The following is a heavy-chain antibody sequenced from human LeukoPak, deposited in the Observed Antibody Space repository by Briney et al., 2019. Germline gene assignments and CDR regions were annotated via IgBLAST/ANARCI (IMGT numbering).Heavy chain of an antibody. D-gene: IGHD6-13*01. CDR2: ISPDGSTT. V-gene: IGHV3-74*01. CDR1: GFTFSTYW. CDR3: VRGSSTWSPLGDY. J-gene: IGHJ4*02. Sequence: GGSLRLSRAASGFTFSTYWMHWVRQAPGQGPVWVSRISPDGSTTTYADSVRGRFSISRDNAKNTLYMQMNSLRVDDTAVYYCVRGSSTWSPLGDYWGQGTLVTVST.